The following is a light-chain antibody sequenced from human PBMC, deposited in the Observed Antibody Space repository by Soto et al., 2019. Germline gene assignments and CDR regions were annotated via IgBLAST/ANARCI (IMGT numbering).Light chain of an antibody. J-gene: IGLJ2*01. CDR3: QVWDSGSAHVV. CDR1: NIGSKD. V-gene: IGLV3-21*04. CDR2: SDT. Sequence: SYELTQPPSVSVAPGKTASISCGGNNIGSKDVHWYQQKPGQAPVLVIYSDTDLPPVIPERFSGSNSANLATLTISRVEAGDEADYCCQVWDSGSAHVVFGGGTKLPVL.